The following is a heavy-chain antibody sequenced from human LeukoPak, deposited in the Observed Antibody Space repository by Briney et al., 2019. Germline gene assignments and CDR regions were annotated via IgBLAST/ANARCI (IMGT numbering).Heavy chain of an antibody. J-gene: IGHJ4*02. V-gene: IGHV1-24*01. CDR2: FDPEDGET. Sequence: ASVKVSCKVSGYTLTELSMHWVRQAPGKGLEWMGGFDPEDGETIYAQKFQGRVTMTEDTSTDTACMELSSLRSEDTAVYYCASIAVAGLTTDFDYWGQGTLVTVSS. D-gene: IGHD6-19*01. CDR1: GYTLTELS. CDR3: ASIAVAGLTTDFDY.